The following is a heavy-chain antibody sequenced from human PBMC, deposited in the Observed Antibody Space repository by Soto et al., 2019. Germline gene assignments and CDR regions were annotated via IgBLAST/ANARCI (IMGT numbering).Heavy chain of an antibody. CDR3: ARDNKGGRFLEWLLSSRMDV. Sequence: QVQLVQSGAEVKKPGASVKVSCKASGYTFTTYGISWVRQAPGQGLDGMGWISAYNGNTNYAQKLQGRVTMTTDTSTSTAYMELRSLRSDDTAVYYCARDNKGGRFLEWLLSSRMDVWGQGTTVTVSS. D-gene: IGHD3-3*01. CDR2: ISAYNGNT. CDR1: GYTFTTYG. J-gene: IGHJ6*02. V-gene: IGHV1-18*04.